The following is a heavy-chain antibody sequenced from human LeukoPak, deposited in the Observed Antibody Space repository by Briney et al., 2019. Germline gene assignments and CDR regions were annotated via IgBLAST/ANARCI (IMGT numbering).Heavy chain of an antibody. J-gene: IGHJ4*02. D-gene: IGHD1-26*01. CDR3: AREGSYYFDY. Sequence: GGSLRLPCAASGFTFSSYEIIWVRQAPGKGLEWVSYISSSGSTIFYADSVKGRFTISRDNAKNSVYLQMNSLRAEDTAVYSCAREGSYYFDYWGQGTLVTVSS. CDR1: GFTFSSYE. V-gene: IGHV3-48*03. CDR2: ISSSGSTI.